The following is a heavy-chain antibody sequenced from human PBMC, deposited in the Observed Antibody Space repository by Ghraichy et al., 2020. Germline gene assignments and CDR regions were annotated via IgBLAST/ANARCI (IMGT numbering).Heavy chain of an antibody. Sequence: SETLSLTCAVYGGSFSGYYWSWIRQPPGKGLEWIGEINHSGSTNYNPSLKSRVTISVDTSKNQFSLKLSSVTAADTAVYYCARGLDRLSITMVRGVHFDYWGQGTLSPSPQ. CDR3: ARGLDRLSITMVRGVHFDY. J-gene: IGHJ4*02. CDR2: INHSGST. D-gene: IGHD3-10*01. CDR1: GGSFSGYY. V-gene: IGHV4-34*01.